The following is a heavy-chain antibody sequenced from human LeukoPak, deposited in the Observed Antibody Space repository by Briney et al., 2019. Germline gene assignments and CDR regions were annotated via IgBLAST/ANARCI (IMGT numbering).Heavy chain of an antibody. CDR1: GFTFSSYG. CDR2: IWYDGSNK. J-gene: IGHJ6*03. D-gene: IGHD2-21*02. CDR3: ARARALAYCGGDCYKRSVYYYYYMDV. V-gene: IGHV3-33*01. Sequence: PGGSLRLSCAASGFTFSSYGMHWVRQAPGKGLEWVAVIWYDGSNKYYADSVKGRFTISRDNSKNTLYLQMNSLRAEDTAVYYCARARALAYCGGDCYKRSVYYYYYMDVWGKGTTVTVSS.